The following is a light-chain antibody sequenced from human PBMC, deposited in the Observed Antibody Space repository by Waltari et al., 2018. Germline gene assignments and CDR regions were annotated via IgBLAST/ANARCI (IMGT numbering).Light chain of an antibody. CDR1: HIGFKN. J-gene: IGLJ2*01. CDR2: RDT. Sequence: SYALTQPLSVSVALGQTARITCGGDHIGFKNVHWYQRKPGLAPVLVIYRDTSRPSGIPERFSGSNSGNTATLTIGRAQAGDEADYFCQVWDYSYVIFGGGTKLTVL. CDR3: QVWDYSYVI. V-gene: IGLV3-9*01.